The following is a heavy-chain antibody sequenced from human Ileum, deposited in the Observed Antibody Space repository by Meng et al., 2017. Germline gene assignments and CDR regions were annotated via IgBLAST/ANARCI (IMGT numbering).Heavy chain of an antibody. V-gene: IGHV4-34*01. D-gene: IGHD1-26*01. CDR2: IDHSGGT. Sequence: QGQLQPWGAGLLKPSATLSLTCGVYGGSFSGYYWSWIRQSTGKGLEWIGEIDHSGGTNYNPSLKNRVTISVDTSNNRFSLKLSSVKAADTALYFCARRVGATPYAYNWLDPWGQGTLVTVSS. CDR1: GGSFSGYY. J-gene: IGHJ5*02. CDR3: ARRVGATPYAYNWLDP.